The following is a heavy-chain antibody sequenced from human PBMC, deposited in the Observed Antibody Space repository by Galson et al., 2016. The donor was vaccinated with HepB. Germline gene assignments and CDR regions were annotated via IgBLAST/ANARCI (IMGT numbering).Heavy chain of an antibody. CDR2: ISGRGDST. CDR1: GFTFGSYA. Sequence: SLRLSCAASGFTFGSYAVSWVRQAPGKGLKWVSSISGRGDSTYDADSVEGRFTISRDNSKNMLHLQMKSLRAEDTAVYYCAKAMTTMIRGIATFYFHYWGQGTLVTVSS. D-gene: IGHD4-17*01. V-gene: IGHV3-23*01. CDR3: AKAMTTMIRGIATFYFHY. J-gene: IGHJ4*02.